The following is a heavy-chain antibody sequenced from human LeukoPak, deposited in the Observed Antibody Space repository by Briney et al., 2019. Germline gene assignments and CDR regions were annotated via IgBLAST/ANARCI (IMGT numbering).Heavy chain of an antibody. CDR3: AMGLSGPLTH. CDR2: IIPILGTA. Sequence: GASVKVSCKASGGTFSSYAISWVRQAPGQGLEWMGGIIPILGTANYAQKFQGRVTITADESTSTAYMELSSLRSEDTAVYYCAMGLSGPLTHWGQGTLVTVSP. CDR1: GGTFSSYA. V-gene: IGHV1-69*13. J-gene: IGHJ4*02. D-gene: IGHD1-26*01.